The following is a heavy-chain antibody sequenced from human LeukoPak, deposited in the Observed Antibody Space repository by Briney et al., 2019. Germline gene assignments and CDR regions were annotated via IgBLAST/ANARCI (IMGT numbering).Heavy chain of an antibody. CDR1: GLHFRGTA. Sequence: PGGSLRLSCAASGLHFRGTAMSWVRQAPGKGLEWVSAISHDGMNAYYADSVKGRFTISRDNSKKTVSLEMSSLTAADTGVYYCAKDGAQYSSGPECDPRGQGALVTVSP. J-gene: IGHJ5*02. V-gene: IGHV3-23*01. D-gene: IGHD6-19*01. CDR2: ISHDGMNA. CDR3: AKDGAQYSSGPECDP.